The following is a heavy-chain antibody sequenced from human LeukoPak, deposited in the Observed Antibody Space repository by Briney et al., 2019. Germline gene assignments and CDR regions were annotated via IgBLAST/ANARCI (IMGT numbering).Heavy chain of an antibody. D-gene: IGHD3-22*01. CDR3: ARDNEDSSGYSSGY. CDR2: IYTSGST. Sequence: TLSLTCTVSGGSISSGSYYWSWIRQPAGKGLEWIGRIYTSGSTNYNPSLKSRVTISVDTSKNQSSLKLSSVTAADTAVYYCARDNEDSSGYSSGYWGQGTLVTVSS. J-gene: IGHJ4*02. V-gene: IGHV4-61*02. CDR1: GGSISSGSYY.